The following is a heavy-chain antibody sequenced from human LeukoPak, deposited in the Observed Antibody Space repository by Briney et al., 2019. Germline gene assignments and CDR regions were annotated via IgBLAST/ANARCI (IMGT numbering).Heavy chain of an antibody. CDR1: GFTFSSYA. CDR3: AARSLTGTNVRDY. V-gene: IGHV3-23*01. Sequence: GGSLRLSCAASGFTFSSYAMSWVRQAPGKGLEWVSAISGSGGSTYYADSVKGRFTISRDNSKNTLYLQMSSLRAEDTAVYYCAARSLTGTNVRDYRLQGTLLSVCS. D-gene: IGHD1-20*01. CDR2: ISGSGGST. J-gene: IGHJ4*02.